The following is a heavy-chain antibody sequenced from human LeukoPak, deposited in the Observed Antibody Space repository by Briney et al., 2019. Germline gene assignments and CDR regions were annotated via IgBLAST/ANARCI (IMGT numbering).Heavy chain of an antibody. CDR1: GFTFSSYS. J-gene: IGHJ4*02. V-gene: IGHV3-21*01. D-gene: IGHD4-23*01. CDR3: TTVLSRWRFDY. Sequence: PGGSLRLSCAASGFTFSSYSMNWVRQAPGKGLEWVSSISGSSGYIYYADSVKGRFTISRDNAKNSLYLQMDSLRAEDTAVYYCTTVLSRWRFDYWGQGTLVTVSS. CDR2: ISGSSGYI.